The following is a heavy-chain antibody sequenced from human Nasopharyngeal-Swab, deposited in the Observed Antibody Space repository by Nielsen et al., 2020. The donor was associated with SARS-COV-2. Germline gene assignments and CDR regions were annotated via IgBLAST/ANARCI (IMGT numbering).Heavy chain of an antibody. D-gene: IGHD2-2*03. J-gene: IGHJ6*03. CDR1: GFTFRSYG. Sequence: VETLRLSCAASGFTFRSYGMHWVRQAPGKGLEWVAVIWYDGSNKYYADSVKGRFTISSEHAKNRLYLQMNSLRAEDTAVYYCACEGQTVDIYYYYYMDVWGKGTTVTVSS. V-gene: IGHV3-33*01. CDR3: ACEGQTVDIYYYYYMDV. CDR2: IWYDGSNK.